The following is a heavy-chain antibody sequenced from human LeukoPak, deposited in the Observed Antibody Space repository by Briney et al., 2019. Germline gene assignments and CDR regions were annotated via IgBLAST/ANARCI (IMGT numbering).Heavy chain of an antibody. CDR1: GFTFSSYA. D-gene: IGHD4/OR15-4a*01. CDR3: AKEPRSDYGLEGNWFDP. J-gene: IGHJ5*02. Sequence: GGSLRLSCAASGFTFSSYAMSWVRQAPGKGLEWVSAISGSGGSTYYADSVKGRFTISRDNSKNTLYLQMNSLRAEDTAVCYCAKEPRSDYGLEGNWFDPWGQGTLVTVSS. V-gene: IGHV3-23*01. CDR2: ISGSGGST.